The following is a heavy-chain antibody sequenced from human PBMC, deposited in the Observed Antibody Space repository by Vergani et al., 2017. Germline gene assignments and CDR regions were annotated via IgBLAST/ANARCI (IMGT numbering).Heavy chain of an antibody. CDR1: GGSISSGDYY. D-gene: IGHD3-3*01. J-gene: IGHJ4*02. Sequence: QVQLQESGPGLVKPSQTLSLTCTVSGGSISSGDYYWSWIRQPPGKGLEWIGYIYYSGSTYYNPSLKSRVTISVDTSKTQFSLKLSSVTAADTAVYYCARSLNMSGYYPQYYFDYWGQGTLVTVSS. CDR2: IYYSGST. CDR3: ARSLNMSGYYPQYYFDY. V-gene: IGHV4-30-4*01.